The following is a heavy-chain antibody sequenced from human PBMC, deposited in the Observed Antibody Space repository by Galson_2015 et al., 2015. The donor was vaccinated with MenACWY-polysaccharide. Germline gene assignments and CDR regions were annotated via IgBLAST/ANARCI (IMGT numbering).Heavy chain of an antibody. CDR1: GGSISSRNY. V-gene: IGHV4-4*02. D-gene: IGHD3-10*01. CDR2: IHYSGRT. J-gene: IGHJ5*02. Sequence: ETLSLTCAVSGGSISSRNYWSWVRQSPGKGLEWIGDIHYSGRTNYNPSLRSRFTISVDKSKNQFSLKVSSVTAADTAVYYCARDYYGSESYIGVWFDPWGQGTLVTVSS. CDR3: ARDYYGSESYIGVWFDP.